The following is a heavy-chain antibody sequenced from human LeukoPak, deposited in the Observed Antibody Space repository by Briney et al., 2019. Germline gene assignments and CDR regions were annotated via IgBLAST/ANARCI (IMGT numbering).Heavy chain of an antibody. J-gene: IGHJ3*02. CDR1: GFTFSSYA. Sequence: PGGSLRLSCAASGFTFSSYAMSWVRQAPGKGLEWVSAISGSGGSTYYADSVKGRLTISRDNSKNTLYLQMNSLRAEDTAVYYCAKFVRYSSSWHDAFDIWGQGTMVTVSS. D-gene: IGHD6-13*01. CDR2: ISGSGGST. V-gene: IGHV3-23*01. CDR3: AKFVRYSSSWHDAFDI.